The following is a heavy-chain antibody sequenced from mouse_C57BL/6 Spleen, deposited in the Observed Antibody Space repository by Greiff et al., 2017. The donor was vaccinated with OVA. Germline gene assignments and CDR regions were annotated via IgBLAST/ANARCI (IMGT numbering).Heavy chain of an antibody. CDR3: AREGGYAMDY. CDR1: GYSITSGYY. V-gene: IGHV3-6*01. D-gene: IGHD1-1*02. J-gene: IGHJ4*01. Sequence: EVHLVESGPGLVKPSQSLSLTCSVTGYSITSGYYWNWIRQFPGNKLEWMGYISYDGSNNYNPSLKNRISITRVTSKNQFFLKLNSVTTEDTATYYCAREGGYAMDYWGQGTSVTVSS. CDR2: ISYDGSN.